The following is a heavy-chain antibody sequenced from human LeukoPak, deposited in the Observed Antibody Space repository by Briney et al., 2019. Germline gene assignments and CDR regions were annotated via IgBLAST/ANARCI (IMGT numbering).Heavy chain of an antibody. CDR3: AKDLNWALDY. CDR2: ISGNGGRT. D-gene: IGHD7-27*01. J-gene: IGHJ4*02. CDR1: SSSSYY. Sequence: SSSSYYWGWIRQPPGKGLEWVSAISGNGGRTYYVDSVKGRFTISRDNSKNTLYLQMYSLRAEDTAIYYCAKDLNWALDYWGQGTLVTVSS. V-gene: IGHV3-23*01.